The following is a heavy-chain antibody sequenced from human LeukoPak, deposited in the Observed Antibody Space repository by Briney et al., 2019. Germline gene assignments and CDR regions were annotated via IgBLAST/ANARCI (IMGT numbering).Heavy chain of an antibody. CDR2: ISSTSAYI. J-gene: IGHJ5*01. CDR1: GFPLKSYS. CDR3: ARVAVSGPTGWFDS. V-gene: IGHV3-21*01. Sequence: PGGSLRLSCAGSGFPLKSYSLSWVRQAPGKGLEWVSSISSTSAYISYADSVKGRFTISRDNVDNVVYLQMNSLGAEDTAVYYCARVAVSGPTGWFDSWGQGTLVIVSS. D-gene: IGHD2-8*02.